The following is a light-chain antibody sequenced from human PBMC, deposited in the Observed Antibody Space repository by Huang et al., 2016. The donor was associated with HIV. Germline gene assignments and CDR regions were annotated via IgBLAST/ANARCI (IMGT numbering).Light chain of an antibody. V-gene: IGKV3-15*01. CDR3: HQYNNWLLS. J-gene: IGKJ4*01. CDR1: RSVSTN. CDR2: GSS. Sequence: IEMTQSPVTLSVSPGERVTLSCRANRSVSTNLAWYQQRPGQAPRLLIYGSSTRAPCVPARFSGSGSGTDFSLTISSLQSEDFALYYCHQYNNWLLSFGGGTRVDI.